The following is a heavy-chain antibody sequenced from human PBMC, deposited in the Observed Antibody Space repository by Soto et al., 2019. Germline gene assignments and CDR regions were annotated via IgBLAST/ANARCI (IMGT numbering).Heavy chain of an antibody. CDR1: GDSISGTYNW. D-gene: IGHD1-1*01. CDR3: VRDRRQYNWNDGFDP. CDR2: VFHSGTT. J-gene: IGHJ5*02. Sequence: KPSETLSLTCTVSGDSISGTYNWWTWVRQPAGKGLEWIGEVFHSGTTNYNPSLKSRVSISVDKSKNQFSLNLTSVAAADTAVYYCVRDRRQYNWNDGFDPWGQGTLVTVSS. V-gene: IGHV4-4*02.